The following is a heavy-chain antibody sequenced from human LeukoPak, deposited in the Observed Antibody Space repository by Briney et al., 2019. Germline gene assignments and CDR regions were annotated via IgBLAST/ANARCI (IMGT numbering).Heavy chain of an antibody. Sequence: PGGSLRLSCAASGFTFSSYSMNWVRQAPGKGLEWVSYISSLSGTINYADSVKGRFIISRDNAKNSMFLQMNSLRAEDTAVYYCARGQHRVTYSDDAFDIWGQGTMVSVSS. J-gene: IGHJ3*02. CDR1: GFTFSSYS. CDR3: ARGQHRVTYSDDAFDI. D-gene: IGHD2-21*02. V-gene: IGHV3-48*01. CDR2: ISSLSGTI.